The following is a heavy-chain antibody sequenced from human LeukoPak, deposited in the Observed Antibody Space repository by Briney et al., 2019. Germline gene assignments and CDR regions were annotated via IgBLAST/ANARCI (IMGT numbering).Heavy chain of an antibody. Sequence: TSETLSLTCTVSGGSISSGDYYWSWIRQPPGKGLEWIGYIYYSGSTYYNPSLKSRVTISVDTSKNQFSLKLSSVTAADTAVYYCARDRVLYDSSGYPGSAAFDIWGQGTMVTVSS. CDR3: ARDRVLYDSSGYPGSAAFDI. CDR1: GGSISSGDYY. V-gene: IGHV4-30-4*08. D-gene: IGHD3-22*01. J-gene: IGHJ3*02. CDR2: IYYSGST.